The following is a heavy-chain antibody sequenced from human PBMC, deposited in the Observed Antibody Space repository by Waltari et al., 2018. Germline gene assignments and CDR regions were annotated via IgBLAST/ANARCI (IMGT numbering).Heavy chain of an antibody. CDR3: ATGGWGFFLDH. J-gene: IGHJ4*02. Sequence: EVQLVESGGGLVKPGGSLRLSCEASGFTLRRYNMNWVRQAPGRGLEWVSSISSTSSYTHQADSVKGRFTISRDNAKNSLYLQMNSLRAEDTAMYYCATGGWGFFLDHWGQGALVTVSS. CDR2: ISSTSSYT. D-gene: IGHD7-27*01. CDR1: GFTLRRYN. V-gene: IGHV3-21*02.